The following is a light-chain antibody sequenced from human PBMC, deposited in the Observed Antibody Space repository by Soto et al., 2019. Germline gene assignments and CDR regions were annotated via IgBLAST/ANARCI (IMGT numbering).Light chain of an antibody. Sequence: QSALTQPVSVSGTPGQSITISCIGTSRDVGSYNLVSWYQQHPGKAPKVMIYEGSRRPSGVSNRFSGSKSGNTASLTISGLQAEDEVDYYCCSYAGSSIQVGFGGGTQLTVL. CDR1: SRDVGSYNL. CDR3: CSYAGSSIQVG. CDR2: EGS. V-gene: IGLV2-23*01. J-gene: IGLJ2*01.